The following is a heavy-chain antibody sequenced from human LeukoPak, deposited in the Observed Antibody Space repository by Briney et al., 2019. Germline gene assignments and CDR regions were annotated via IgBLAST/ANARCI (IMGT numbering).Heavy chain of an antibody. CDR1: GYTFSNYD. V-gene: IGHV1-8*01. D-gene: IGHD3-10*01. CDR2: VNPESGDT. J-gene: IGHJ6*03. CDR3: AREGVTLVRGLISSSSYYYLDV. Sequence: GASVKVSCKASGYTFSNYDIHWVRQTAGQGLQWLGRVNPESGDTASATNFQGRITITRNISITTAYMELKSLRADDTAVFYCAREGVTLVRGLISSSSYYYLDVWGKGTTVTISS.